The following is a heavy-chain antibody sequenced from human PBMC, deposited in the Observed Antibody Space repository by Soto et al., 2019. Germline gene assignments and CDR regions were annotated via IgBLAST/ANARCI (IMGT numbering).Heavy chain of an antibody. Sequence: QVQLVQSGAEVKKPGSSVKVSCKASGGTFSSYTISWVRQAPGQGIEWMGRIIPILGIANYAQKFQGRVTITADKSTSTAYMELSSLRSEDTAVYYCASTSIAARYYYYYMDVWGKGTTVTVSS. CDR3: ASTSIAARYYYYYMDV. J-gene: IGHJ6*03. D-gene: IGHD6-6*01. CDR2: IIPILGIA. CDR1: GGTFSSYT. V-gene: IGHV1-69*02.